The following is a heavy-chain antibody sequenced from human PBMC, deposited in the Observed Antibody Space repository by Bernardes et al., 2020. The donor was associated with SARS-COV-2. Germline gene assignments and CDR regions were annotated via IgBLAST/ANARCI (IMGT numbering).Heavy chain of an antibody. V-gene: IGHV1-8*01. Sequence: ASVKVSCKASGYTFTSYDINWVRQATGQGLEWMGWMNPNSGNTDFAQKFQGRVTMTWNTSISTAYMELSSLRSEDTAVYYCARGVSEYTNYYFDSWGQGTLVTVSS. J-gene: IGHJ4*02. D-gene: IGHD4-4*01. CDR3: ARGVSEYTNYYFDS. CDR1: GYTFTSYD. CDR2: MNPNSGNT.